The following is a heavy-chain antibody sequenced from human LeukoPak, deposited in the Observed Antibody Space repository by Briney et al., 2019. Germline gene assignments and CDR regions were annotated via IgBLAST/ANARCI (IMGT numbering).Heavy chain of an antibody. V-gene: IGHV3-23*01. Sequence: GGSLRLSCAASGFTFSSYAMSWVRQAPGKGLEWVSAISGSGGSTYYADSVKGRFTISRDNSKNTLYLQTNSLRAEDTAVYYCAKARVLRVYYGSGNLDYWGQGTLVTVSS. D-gene: IGHD3-10*01. J-gene: IGHJ4*02. CDR3: AKARVLRVYYGSGNLDY. CDR2: ISGSGGST. CDR1: GFTFSSYA.